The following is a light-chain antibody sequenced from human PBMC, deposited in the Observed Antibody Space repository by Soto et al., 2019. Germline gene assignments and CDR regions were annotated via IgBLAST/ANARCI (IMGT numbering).Light chain of an antibody. J-gene: IGLJ3*02. Sequence: QSALTQPASVSGSPGQSITLYCTGTNSDVGAYNFVSWYQQHPGQAPKLMIHDVSDRPSGISHRFSGSKSGNTASLTISGLQAEDEADYYCSSYTTRSTWVFGGGTKLTVL. CDR1: NSDVGAYNF. CDR3: SSYTTRSTWV. V-gene: IGLV2-14*03. CDR2: DVS.